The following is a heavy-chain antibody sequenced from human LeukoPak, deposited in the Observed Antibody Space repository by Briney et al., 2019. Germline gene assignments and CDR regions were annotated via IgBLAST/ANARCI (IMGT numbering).Heavy chain of an antibody. CDR3: AKDPYYDSSGLGGYNWFYP. CDR2: ISGSGGST. V-gene: IGHV3-23*01. CDR1: GFTFSSYA. Sequence: GGSLRLSCAASGFTFSSYAMSWVRQAPGKGLEWVSAISGSGGSTYYADSVKGRFTISRDNSKNTLYLQMNSLRAEDTAVYYCAKDPYYDSSGLGGYNWFYPWGQGTLVTVSS. D-gene: IGHD3-22*01. J-gene: IGHJ5*02.